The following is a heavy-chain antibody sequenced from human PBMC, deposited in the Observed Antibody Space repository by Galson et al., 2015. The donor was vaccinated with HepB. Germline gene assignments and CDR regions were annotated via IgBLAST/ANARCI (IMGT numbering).Heavy chain of an antibody. D-gene: IGHD6-13*01. Sequence: ETLSLTCRVSGGSISTSDYYWGWVRQPPGKGLEWIATIYYSGDTYYNPSLRSRVTISVDTSKNRFSLKLTSVTAADTAVYYCARHRVTRSWYYDFDSWGHGALVTVSS. V-gene: IGHV4-39*01. CDR1: GGSISTSDYY. J-gene: IGHJ4*01. CDR3: ARHRVTRSWYYDFDS. CDR2: IYYSGDT.